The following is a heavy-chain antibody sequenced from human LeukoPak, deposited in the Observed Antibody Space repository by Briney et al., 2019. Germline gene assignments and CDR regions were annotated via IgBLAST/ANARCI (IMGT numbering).Heavy chain of an antibody. CDR2: INPSGGST. J-gene: IGHJ4*02. Sequence: GASVKVSRKASGYTFTSYYMHWVRQAPGQGLEWMGIINPSGGSTSYAQKFRGRVTMTRDTSTSTVYMELSSLRSEDTAVYYCARSRPGYSYAIPAFPFDYWGQGTLVTVSS. CDR1: GYTFTSYY. V-gene: IGHV1-46*01. D-gene: IGHD5-18*01. CDR3: ARSRPGYSYAIPAFPFDY.